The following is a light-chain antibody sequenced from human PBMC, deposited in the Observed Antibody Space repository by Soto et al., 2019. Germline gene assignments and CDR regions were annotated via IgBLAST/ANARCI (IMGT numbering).Light chain of an antibody. V-gene: IGKV3-20*01. CDR2: GAS. J-gene: IGKJ1*01. CDR1: QSVSSSH. Sequence: EIVMTHSPATLAVSPGEGATLSCRASQSVSSSHLAWYQQKPGQAPRLLISGASSRATGIPDRFTGSGSGTDFTLTISRLEPEDFAVYYCQQYGSSPRTFGQGTKVDIK. CDR3: QQYGSSPRT.